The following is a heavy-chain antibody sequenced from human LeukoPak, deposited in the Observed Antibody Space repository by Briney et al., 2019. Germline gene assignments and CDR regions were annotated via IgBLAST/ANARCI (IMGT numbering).Heavy chain of an antibody. J-gene: IGHJ4*02. D-gene: IGHD1-26*01. Sequence: GGSLRLSCAASGFTFTNYWMSWVRQAPGKGLEWVANIKQDGSDKYYVDSVKGRFTISRDNAKNSLYLQMNSLRAEDTAVYYCARDTAGADYWGQGTLVTVCS. V-gene: IGHV3-7*03. CDR1: GFTFTNYW. CDR3: ARDTAGADY. CDR2: IKQDGSDK.